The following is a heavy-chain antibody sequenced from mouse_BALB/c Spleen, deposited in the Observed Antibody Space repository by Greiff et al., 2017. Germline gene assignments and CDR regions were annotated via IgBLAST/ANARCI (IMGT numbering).Heavy chain of an antibody. D-gene: IGHD1-1*01. CDR2: IYPGNSDT. J-gene: IGHJ2*01. CDR1: GYTFTSYW. Sequence: VQLQQSGTVLARPGASVKMSCKASGYTFTSYWMHWVKQRPGQGLEWIGAIYPGNSDTSYNQKFKGKAKLTAVTSTSTAYMELSSLTNEDSAVYYCTRLGTTLVADYWGQGTTLTVSS. V-gene: IGHV1-5*01. CDR3: TRLGTTLVADY.